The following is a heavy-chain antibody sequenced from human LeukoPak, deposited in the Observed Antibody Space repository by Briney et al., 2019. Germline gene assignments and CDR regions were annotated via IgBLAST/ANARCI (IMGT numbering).Heavy chain of an antibody. CDR2: INPSGGST. CDR3: AREGYTGYSSGWSGGYFDY. CDR1: GYTFTSYY. V-gene: IGHV1-46*01. J-gene: IGHJ4*02. D-gene: IGHD6-19*01. Sequence: ASVKVSCKASGYTFTSYYMHWVRQAPGQGLEWMGIINPSGGSTSYAQKFQGRVTMTRDTSTSTVYMEPSSLRSEDTAVYYCAREGYTGYSSGWSGGYFDYWGQGTLVTVSS.